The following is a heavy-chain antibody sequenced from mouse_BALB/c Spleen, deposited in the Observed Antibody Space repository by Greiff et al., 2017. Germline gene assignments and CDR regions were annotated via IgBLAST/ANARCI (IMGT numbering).Heavy chain of an antibody. CDR3: ARHEYYGSTAYYFDY. J-gene: IGHJ2*01. Sequence: EVKLVESGGDLVKPGGSLKLSCAASGFPFSSYGMSWVRQTPDKRLEWVATISSGGSYTYYPDSVKGRFTISRDNAKNTLYLQMSSLKSEDTAMYYCARHEYYGSTAYYFDYWGQGTTLTVSS. CDR1: GFPFSSYG. V-gene: IGHV5-6*01. D-gene: IGHD1-1*01. CDR2: ISSGGSYT.